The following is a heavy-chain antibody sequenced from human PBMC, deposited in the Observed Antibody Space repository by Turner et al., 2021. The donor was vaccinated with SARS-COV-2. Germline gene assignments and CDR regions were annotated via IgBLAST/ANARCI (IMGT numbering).Heavy chain of an antibody. CDR2: ISYDGSNK. V-gene: IGHV3-30*01. CDR3: ARDRGLVAAGGYYYYGMDV. Sequence: VQLVESGGGVVQPGRSLRHSCAATGFTFSSYAMHWVRQAPGKGLEWVAVISYDGSNKYYADSVKGRFTISRDNSKNTLYLQMNSLRAEDTAVYYCARDRGLVAAGGYYYYGMDVWGQGTTVTVSS. J-gene: IGHJ6*02. CDR1: GFTFSSYA. D-gene: IGHD6-13*01.